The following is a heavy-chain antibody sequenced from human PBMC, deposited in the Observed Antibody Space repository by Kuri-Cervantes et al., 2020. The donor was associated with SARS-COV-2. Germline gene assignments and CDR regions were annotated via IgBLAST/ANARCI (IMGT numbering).Heavy chain of an antibody. CDR2: IRSKAYGGTT. D-gene: IGHD3-3*01. V-gene: IGHV3-49*04. J-gene: IGHJ4*02. Sequence: LTCAASGFTFGDYAMSWVRQAPGKGREWVGFIRSKAYGGTTEYAASVKGRFTISRDDSKSIAYLQMNSLKTEDTAVYYCTRLDFWSGYYFDYWGQGTLVTVSS. CDR1: GFTFGDYA. CDR3: TRLDFWSGYYFDY.